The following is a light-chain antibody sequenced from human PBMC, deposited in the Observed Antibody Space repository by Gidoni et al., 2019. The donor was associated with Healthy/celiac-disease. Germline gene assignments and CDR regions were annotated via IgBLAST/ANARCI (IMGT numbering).Light chain of an antibody. J-gene: IGKJ4*01. Sequence: DIKMTQSPSSLSASVGDRVTITCPASQDISNYLNWYQQKPGKAPKLLIYDASNLETGVPSRFSGSGSGTDFTFTISSLQPEDIATYYCQQYDNLPVTFGGGTKVEIK. CDR1: QDISNY. CDR3: QQYDNLPVT. V-gene: IGKV1-33*01. CDR2: DAS.